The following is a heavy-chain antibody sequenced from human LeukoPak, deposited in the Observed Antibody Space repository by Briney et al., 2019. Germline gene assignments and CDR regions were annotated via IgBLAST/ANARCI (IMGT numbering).Heavy chain of an antibody. D-gene: IGHD1-26*01. CDR1: GGSISSGDYY. CDR2: IYYSGST. J-gene: IGHJ6*03. CDR3: ARGGRKLGATTGDYYYYMDV. V-gene: IGHV4-30-4*08. Sequence: SQTLSLTCTVSGGSISSGDYYWSWIRQPPGKGLEWIGYIYYSGSTYYNPSLTNRVTISVDTSKNQFSLKLSSVTAADTAVYYCARGGRKLGATTGDYYYYMDVWGKGTTVTVSS.